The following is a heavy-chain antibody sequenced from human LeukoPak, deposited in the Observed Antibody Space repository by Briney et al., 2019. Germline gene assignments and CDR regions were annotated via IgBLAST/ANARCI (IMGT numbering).Heavy chain of an antibody. CDR2: IRYDGSNK. CDR1: GFTFSSYG. D-gene: IGHD3-10*01. CDR3: AKSPPYGSGSYYNG. V-gene: IGHV3-30*02. J-gene: IGHJ4*02. Sequence: GGSLRLSCAASGFTFSSYGMHWVRQAPGKGLEWVAFIRYDGSNKYYADSVKGRFTISRDNSKNTLYLQINSLRAADTAVYYCAKSPPYGSGSYYNGWGQGTLVTVSS.